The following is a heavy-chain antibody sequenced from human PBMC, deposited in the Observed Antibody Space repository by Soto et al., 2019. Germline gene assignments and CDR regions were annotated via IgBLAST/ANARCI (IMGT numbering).Heavy chain of an antibody. CDR2: IYNHGSA. CDR1: GDSISSNY. CDR3: XXNSGWYQHDY. J-gene: IGHJ4*02. D-gene: IGHD6-19*01. V-gene: IGHV4-59*01. Sequence: QVQLQESGPGLMKPSETLSLTCTVSGDSISSNYWSWIRQPPGKGLEWIGYIYNHGSANCNPSLKSRATLSLDTSXXXXXXXXXXXXXXXXXXXXXXXNSGWYQHDYWGQGTLVTVSS.